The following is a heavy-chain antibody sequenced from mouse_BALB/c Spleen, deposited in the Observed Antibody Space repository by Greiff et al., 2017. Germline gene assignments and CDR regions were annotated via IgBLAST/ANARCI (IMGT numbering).Heavy chain of an antibody. CDR3: ARGSITTAVFDY. CDR2: ISSGGST. Sequence: EVKLVESGGGLVKPGGSLKLSCAASGFTFSSYAMSWVRQTPEKRLEWVASISSGGSTYYPDSVKGRFTISRDNARNILYLQMSSLRSEDTAMYYCARGSITTAVFDYWGQGTTLTVSS. J-gene: IGHJ2*01. D-gene: IGHD1-2*01. V-gene: IGHV5-6-5*01. CDR1: GFTFSSYA.